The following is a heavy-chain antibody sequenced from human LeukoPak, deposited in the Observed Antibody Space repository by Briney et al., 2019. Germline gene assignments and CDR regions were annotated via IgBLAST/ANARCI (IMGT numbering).Heavy chain of an antibody. CDR2: ISSSGSST. V-gene: IGHV3-23*01. D-gene: IGHD6-13*01. Sequence: GGSLRLSCAASGFTFDNYAMNWVRQAPGKGLEWVSGISSSGSSTYYADSVKGRFTISRDNSKNILNLQMNSLRADDTAVYYCAKGGYSSSSPFDFWGQGTLVTVSS. CDR1: GFTFDNYA. J-gene: IGHJ4*02. CDR3: AKGGYSSSSPFDF.